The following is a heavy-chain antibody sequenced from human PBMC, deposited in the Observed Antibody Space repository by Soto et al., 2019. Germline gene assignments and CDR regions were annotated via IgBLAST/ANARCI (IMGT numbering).Heavy chain of an antibody. Sequence: QVQLVESGGGVVQPGRSLRLSCAASGFTFSSYGMHWVRQAPGKGLEWVAFIWHDGGNKFYAESVKGRFTISRDNSKNTLYLQMTSMSAEYTALYYCAITNVADASFDYWGQGTLVTVSA. CDR3: AITNVADASFDY. CDR2: IWHDGGNK. CDR1: GFTFSSYG. V-gene: IGHV3-33*01. J-gene: IGHJ4*02. D-gene: IGHD2-8*01.